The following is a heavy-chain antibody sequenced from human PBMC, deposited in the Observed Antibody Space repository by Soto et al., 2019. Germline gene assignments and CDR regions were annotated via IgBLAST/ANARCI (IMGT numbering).Heavy chain of an antibody. Sequence: QVQLVQSGAEVKKPGSSVKVSCKASGGTFSSYTISWVRQAPGQGLEWMGMIIPILGIANYAQKFQGRVTITADKSTSTAYMELSSLRSEDTAVYYCARGFLYGDYYYYMDVWGKGTTVTVSS. CDR2: IIPILGIA. CDR1: GGTFSSYT. J-gene: IGHJ6*03. D-gene: IGHD4-17*01. CDR3: ARGFLYGDYYYYMDV. V-gene: IGHV1-69*02.